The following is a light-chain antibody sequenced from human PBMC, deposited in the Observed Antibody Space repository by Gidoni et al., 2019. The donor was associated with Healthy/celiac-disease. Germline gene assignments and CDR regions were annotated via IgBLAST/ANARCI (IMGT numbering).Light chain of an antibody. CDR3: QQRSNWPPNT. Sequence: EIVLTQPPATLSLSPGERATLSCRASQSVSSYLAWYQQKPCQAPRLLIYDASNRATGIPARFSGSGSGTDFTLTISSLEPEDFAVYYCQQRSNWPPNTFGQGTKLEIK. CDR2: DAS. CDR1: QSVSSY. V-gene: IGKV3-11*01. J-gene: IGKJ2*01.